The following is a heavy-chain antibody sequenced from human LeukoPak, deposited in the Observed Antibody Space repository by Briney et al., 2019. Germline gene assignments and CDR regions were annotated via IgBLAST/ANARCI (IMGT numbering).Heavy chain of an antibody. Sequence: PGGSLRLSCAASGFTFSSYEMNWVRQAPGKGLEWVSYISSSGSTIYYADSVKGRFTISRDNAKNSLYLQMNSLRAEDTAVYYCARTVKNGAYYFDYWGQGTLVTVSS. CDR1: GFTFSSYE. J-gene: IGHJ4*02. CDR2: ISSSGSTI. D-gene: IGHD2-8*01. CDR3: ARTVKNGAYYFDY. V-gene: IGHV3-48*03.